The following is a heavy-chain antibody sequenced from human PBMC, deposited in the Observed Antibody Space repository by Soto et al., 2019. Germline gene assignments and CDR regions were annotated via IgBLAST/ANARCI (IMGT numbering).Heavy chain of an antibody. CDR1: GGSITSYY. CDR3: ARERSGSSHFDY. J-gene: IGHJ4*02. Sequence: SETLSLTCTVSGGSITSYYWNWIRHPPGQGLEWIGYIYSSGNTNYNPSLKSRVTISVDTSKNQFSLRLSSVTAADTAVYYCARERSGSSHFDYWGQGTLVTVSS. CDR2: IYSSGNT. V-gene: IGHV4-59*01. D-gene: IGHD2-15*01.